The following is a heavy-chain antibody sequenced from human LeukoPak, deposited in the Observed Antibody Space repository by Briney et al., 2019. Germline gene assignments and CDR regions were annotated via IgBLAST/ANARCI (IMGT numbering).Heavy chain of an antibody. V-gene: IGHV1-18*01. CDR2: ISAYNGNT. Sequence: ASVKVSCKASGYTFTSYAMHWVRQAPGQGLEWMGWISAYNGNTNYAQKLQGRVTMTTDTSTSTAYMELRSLRSDDTAVYYCAREAAPSGYDSYYFDYWGQGTLVTVSS. CDR1: GYTFTSYA. CDR3: AREAAPSGYDSYYFDY. J-gene: IGHJ4*02. D-gene: IGHD5-12*01.